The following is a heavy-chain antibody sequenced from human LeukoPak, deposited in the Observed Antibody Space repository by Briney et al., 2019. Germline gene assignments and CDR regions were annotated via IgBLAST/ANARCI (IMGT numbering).Heavy chain of an antibody. D-gene: IGHD3-9*01. J-gene: IGHJ4*02. CDR2: INHSGST. V-gene: IGHV4-34*01. CDR3: ARSDPIDY. CDR1: GGSFSGYY. Sequence: PSETLSLTCAVYGGSFSGYYWSWIRQPPGKGLEWIWEINHSGSTNYNPSLKSRVTISVDTSKNQFSLKLSSVTAADTAVYYCARSDPIDYWGQGTLVTVSS.